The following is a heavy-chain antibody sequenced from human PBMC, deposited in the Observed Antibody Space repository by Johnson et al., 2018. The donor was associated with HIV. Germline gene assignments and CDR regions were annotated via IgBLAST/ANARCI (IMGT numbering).Heavy chain of an antibody. CDR3: AKDSSSRMGFPGFDI. CDR1: GFTFSSYA. CDR2: ISYDGSNK. Sequence: QVQLVESGGGVVQPGRSLRLSCAASGFTFSSYAMHWVRQAPGKGLEWVAVISYDGSNKYYADSVKGRFTISRDNSKNTLYLQMNSLRLEDTALYYCAKDSSSRMGFPGFDIWGPGTMVTVSS. J-gene: IGHJ3*02. V-gene: IGHV3-30-3*01. D-gene: IGHD2-2*01.